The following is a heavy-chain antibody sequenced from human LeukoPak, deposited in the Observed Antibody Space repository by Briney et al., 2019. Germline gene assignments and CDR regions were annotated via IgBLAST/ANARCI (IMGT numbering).Heavy chain of an antibody. Sequence: GGSLRLSCAASGFTVSSNYMSWVRQAPGKGLEWVSVIYSGGSTYYADSVKGRFTISRDNSKNTLYLQMNSLRAEDTAVYYCARETRRFGELEGLDYWGQGTLVTVSS. CDR1: GFTVSSNY. J-gene: IGHJ4*02. D-gene: IGHD3-10*01. V-gene: IGHV3-53*01. CDR3: ARETRRFGELEGLDY. CDR2: IYSGGST.